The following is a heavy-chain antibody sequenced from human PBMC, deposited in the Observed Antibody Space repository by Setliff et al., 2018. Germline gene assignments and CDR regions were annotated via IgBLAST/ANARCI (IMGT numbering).Heavy chain of an antibody. D-gene: IGHD3-10*01. CDR3: ARHKSNGSGSYPSLYMDV. Sequence: SETLSLTCRVSGGSISSGNYYWGLIRQPPGKGLEWVATIYYSGSTYSNPSLKSRLIISVDAPDHQLSVKLSSVTAADTAVYYCARHKSNGSGSYPSLYMDVWGKGIMVTVSS. CDR2: IYYSGST. J-gene: IGHJ6*03. CDR1: GGSISSGNYY. V-gene: IGHV4-39*01.